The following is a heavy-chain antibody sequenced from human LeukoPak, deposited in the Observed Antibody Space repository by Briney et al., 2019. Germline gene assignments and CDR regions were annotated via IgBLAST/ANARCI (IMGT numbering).Heavy chain of an antibody. J-gene: IGHJ4*02. Sequence: PSETLSLTCAVYGGSFSGYYWSWIRQPPGKGLEWIGEINHSGSTNYNPSLKSRVTISVDTSKNQFSLKLSSVTAADTAVYYCARRSDYYDSSGYYYFSPFDYWGQGTLVTVSS. V-gene: IGHV4-34*01. CDR2: INHSGST. CDR3: ARRSDYYDSSGYYYFSPFDY. D-gene: IGHD3-22*01. CDR1: GGSFSGYY.